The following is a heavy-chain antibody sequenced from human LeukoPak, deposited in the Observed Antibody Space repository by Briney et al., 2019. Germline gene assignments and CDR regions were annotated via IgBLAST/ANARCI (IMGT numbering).Heavy chain of an antibody. D-gene: IGHD3-9*01. CDR2: ICGSGSTI. Sequence: GGSLRLSCAAPGFTFSCFEINWVRPAPGEGVGWGLYICGSGSTIYYADSVKGRFTISRDNAKNSLYLQMNSLRAEDTAVYYCARGPPGLRYFDWMSGSGDAFDIWGQGTMVTVSS. J-gene: IGHJ3*02. CDR1: GFTFSCFE. CDR3: ARGPPGLRYFDWMSGSGDAFDI. V-gene: IGHV3-48*03.